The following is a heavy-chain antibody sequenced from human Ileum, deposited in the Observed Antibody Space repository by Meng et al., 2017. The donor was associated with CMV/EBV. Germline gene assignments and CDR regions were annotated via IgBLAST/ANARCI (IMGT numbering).Heavy chain of an antibody. CDR2: ISGSGGST. J-gene: IGHJ4*02. CDR1: GCTFSSYA. V-gene: IGHV3-23*01. CDR3: AKALGIDFSDFDY. Sequence: LLESGGGLGPPGGSLRLSWAASGCTFSSYARSWVRQAPGKGLDWVSAISGSGGSTYYADSVKGRFTISRDNSKNTVYLQMNSLRAEDTAVYYCAKALGIDFSDFDYWGRGALVTVSS. D-gene: IGHD2/OR15-2a*01.